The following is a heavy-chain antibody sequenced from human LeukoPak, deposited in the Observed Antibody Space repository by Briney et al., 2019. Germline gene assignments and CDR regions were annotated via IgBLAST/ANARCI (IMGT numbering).Heavy chain of an antibody. D-gene: IGHD1-26*01. J-gene: IGHJ4*02. CDR1: GFTFSSFW. Sequence: GGSLRLSCAASGFTFSSFWMSWVRQAPGKGLEWVANIKQDGSEKYYVDSVKGRFTISRDNAKNSLYLQMNSLRAEDTAVYYCARCIVGATLDYWGQGTLVTVSS. V-gene: IGHV3-7*03. CDR3: ARCIVGATLDY. CDR2: IKQDGSEK.